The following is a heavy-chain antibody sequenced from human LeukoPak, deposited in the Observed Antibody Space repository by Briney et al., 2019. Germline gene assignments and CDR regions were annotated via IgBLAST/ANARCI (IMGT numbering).Heavy chain of an antibody. CDR3: ARDRGYSYGLTDY. V-gene: IGHV3-48*03. D-gene: IGHD5-18*01. J-gene: IGHJ4*02. CDR1: GFTFSSYE. Sequence: GGSLRLSCAASGFTFSSYEMNWVRQAPGKGLEWVLYISSSGSTIYYADSVKGRFTISRDNAKNSLYLQMNSLRAEDTAVYYCARDRGYSYGLTDYWGQGTLVTVSS. CDR2: ISSSGSTI.